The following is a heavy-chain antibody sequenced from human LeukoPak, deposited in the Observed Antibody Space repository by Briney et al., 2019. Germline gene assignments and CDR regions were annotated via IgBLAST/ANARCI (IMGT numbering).Heavy chain of an antibody. J-gene: IGHJ6*03. CDR3: ARSPYYYDSSGYFTTGYYMDV. D-gene: IGHD3-22*01. V-gene: IGHV4-39*01. CDR1: GVSISTSRYY. CDR2: IYYTGPT. Sequence: MASETLSLTCTVSGVSISTSRYYWGWIRQPPGKGLEWIGNIYYTGPTYYNASLESRVTISLDTPKNQFFLKLNSVTAADTAMYYCARSPYYYDSSGYFTTGYYMDVWGKGTTVTVSS.